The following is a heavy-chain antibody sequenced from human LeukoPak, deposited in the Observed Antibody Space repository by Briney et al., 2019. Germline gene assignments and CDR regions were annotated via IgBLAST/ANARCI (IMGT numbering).Heavy chain of an antibody. CDR3: AKVVAPSTTRNLGY. J-gene: IGHJ4*02. CDR1: GFTFSTYA. Sequence: GGSLRLSCAASGFTFSTYAMTWVRQAPGKGLEWVSTFGSGGGTYYADSVRGRFTISKDNSKNTLYLQLNSLGAEDTALYYCAKVVAPSTTRNLGYWGQGTLVIVSS. D-gene: IGHD2-2*01. V-gene: IGHV3-23*01. CDR2: FGSGGGT.